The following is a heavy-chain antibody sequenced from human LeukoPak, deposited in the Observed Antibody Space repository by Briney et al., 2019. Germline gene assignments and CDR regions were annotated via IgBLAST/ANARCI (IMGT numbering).Heavy chain of an antibody. J-gene: IGHJ4*02. CDR2: IYYSGST. V-gene: IGHV4-59*01. CDR3: ARVVVRGYSYGYPDY. CDR1: GGSISSYY. Sequence: SETLSLTCTVSGGSISSYYWSWIRQPPGKGLEWIGYIYYSGSTNYNPSLKSRVTISVDTSKNQFSLKLSSVTAADTAVYYCARVVVRGYSYGYPDYWGQGTLVTVSS. D-gene: IGHD5-18*01.